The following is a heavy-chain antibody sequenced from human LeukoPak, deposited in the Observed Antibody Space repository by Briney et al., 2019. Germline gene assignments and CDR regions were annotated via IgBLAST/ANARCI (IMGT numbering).Heavy chain of an antibody. J-gene: IGHJ5*02. V-gene: IGHV3-21*01. CDR2: ISTSSSYI. CDR1: GFTFSSYS. D-gene: IGHD3-22*01. Sequence: GGSLRLSCAASGFTFSSYSMNWVRQAPGKGLEWVSSISTSSSYINYADSVKGRFTISRDNAKKSLYLQMNSLRAEDTAVYYCARAPHVTYYYDSDKNWFDPWGQGTLVTVSS. CDR3: ARAPHVTYYYDSDKNWFDP.